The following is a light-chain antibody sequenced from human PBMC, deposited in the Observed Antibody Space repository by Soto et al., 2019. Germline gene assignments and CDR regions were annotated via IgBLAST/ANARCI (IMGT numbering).Light chain of an antibody. CDR2: DVT. CDR3: SSYTSSSSDV. Sequence: QSALTQPASVSGSPGQSSALSCTGNSSDVGAYNSVSWYQQYPGKAPKLMIHDVTNRPSGVSDRFSGSKSGNTASLTISGLQAEDEADYYCSSYTSSSSDVFGSGNKVTVL. V-gene: IGLV2-14*01. J-gene: IGLJ1*01. CDR1: SSDVGAYNS.